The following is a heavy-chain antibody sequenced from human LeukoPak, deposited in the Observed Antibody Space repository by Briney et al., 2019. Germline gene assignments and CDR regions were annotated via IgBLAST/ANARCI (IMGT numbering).Heavy chain of an antibody. CDR3: ARADIIVVAGATPVGSAFEY. J-gene: IGHJ4*02. V-gene: IGHV1-3*01. D-gene: IGHD2-15*01. CDR1: GYTFTSYA. CDR2: ISANKGDT. Sequence: ASVKVSCKASGYTFTSYAMHWVRQAPGQRLEWMGWISANKGDTEYAQKFQGRLTVTRDTSTSTAYMELKRLKSDDTAVYYCARADIIVVAGATPVGSAFEYWGQGTLITVS.